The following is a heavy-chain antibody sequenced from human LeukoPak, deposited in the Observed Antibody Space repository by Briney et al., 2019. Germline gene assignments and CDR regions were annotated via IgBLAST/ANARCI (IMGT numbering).Heavy chain of an antibody. CDR3: ARDGDYYDSSGYNWFDP. D-gene: IGHD3-22*01. CDR2: IIPIFGTA. CDR1: GGTFSSYA. V-gene: IGHV1-69*13. J-gene: IGHJ5*02. Sequence: SVKVSCKASGGTFSSYAISWVRQAPGQGLEWMGGIIPIFGTANYAQKFQGRVTITADESTSTAYMELSSLRSEDTAVHYCARDGDYYDSSGYNWFDPWGQGTLVTVSS.